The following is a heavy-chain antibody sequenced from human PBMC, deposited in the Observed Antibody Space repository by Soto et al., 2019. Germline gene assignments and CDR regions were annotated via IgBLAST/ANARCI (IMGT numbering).Heavy chain of an antibody. Sequence: AVKCSFKASGCTFSSYAISWVRQAPGQGLDCMGGIIPIFGTANYAQKFQGRVTIKADESTSTAYMELSSLRSEDTAVYYCARGMTIFGVVNVAYYGMDVWGQ. V-gene: IGHV1-69*13. D-gene: IGHD3-3*01. J-gene: IGHJ6*02. CDR2: IIPIFGTA. CDR1: GCTFSSYA. CDR3: ARGMTIFGVVNVAYYGMDV.